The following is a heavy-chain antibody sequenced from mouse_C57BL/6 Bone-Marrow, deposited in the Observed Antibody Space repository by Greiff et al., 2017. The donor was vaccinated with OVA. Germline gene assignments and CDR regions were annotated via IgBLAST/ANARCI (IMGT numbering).Heavy chain of an antibody. CDR1: GYTFTSYW. CDR3: ALYSNYRAY. V-gene: IGHV1-64*01. J-gene: IGHJ3*01. D-gene: IGHD2-5*01. CDR2: IHPNSGST. Sequence: QVQLKQPGAELVKPGASVKLSCKASGYTFTSYWMHWVKQRPGQGLEWIGMIHPNSGSTNYNEKFKSKATLTVDKSSSTAYMQLSSLTSEDSAVYYCALYSNYRAYWGQGTLVTVSA.